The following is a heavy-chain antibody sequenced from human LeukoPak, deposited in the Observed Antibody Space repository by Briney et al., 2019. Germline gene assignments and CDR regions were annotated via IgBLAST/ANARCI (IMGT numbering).Heavy chain of an antibody. J-gene: IGHJ3*02. D-gene: IGHD2-15*01. CDR2: MNPNSGNT. V-gene: IGHV1-8*01. Sequence: GASVKVSCKASGYTFTSYDINWVRQATGQGLEWMGWMNPNSGNTGYVQKFQGRVTMTRNTSISTAYMELSSLRSEDTAVYYCARRRYCSGGSCPDAFDIWGQGTMVTVSS. CDR3: ARRRYCSGGSCPDAFDI. CDR1: GYTFTSYD.